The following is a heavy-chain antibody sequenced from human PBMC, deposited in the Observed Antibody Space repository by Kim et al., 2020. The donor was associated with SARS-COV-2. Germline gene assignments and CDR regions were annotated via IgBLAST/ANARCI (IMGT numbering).Heavy chain of an antibody. D-gene: IGHD5-12*01. CDR2: IIPVFGAA. J-gene: IGHJ6*02. CDR1: GGTFSDYA. Sequence: SVKVSCKASGGTFSDYAISWVRQAPGQGLEWMGGIIPVFGAAKYAQKFQGRVTISADESTRTAYMDLSSLRSEDTAMYYCVRSSRMASTSAYYYFGLDVWGQGTTVTVSS. V-gene: IGHV1-69*13. CDR3: VRSSRMASTSAYYYFGLDV.